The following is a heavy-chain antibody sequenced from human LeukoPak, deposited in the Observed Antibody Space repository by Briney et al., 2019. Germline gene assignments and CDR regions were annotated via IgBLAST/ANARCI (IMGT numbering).Heavy chain of an antibody. CDR3: AKDRAADAFDI. D-gene: IGHD6-13*01. Sequence: GGSVTVSCAASGFRFDEYEMHWLGQARGKGLEWVSGISLNSVTIGYADSVKGRFTISRDNDKNSLYLQMKSLRAEDTALYYCAKDRAADAFDIWGQGTMVSVSS. CDR2: ISLNSVTI. V-gene: IGHV3-9*01. J-gene: IGHJ3*02. CDR1: GFRFDEYE.